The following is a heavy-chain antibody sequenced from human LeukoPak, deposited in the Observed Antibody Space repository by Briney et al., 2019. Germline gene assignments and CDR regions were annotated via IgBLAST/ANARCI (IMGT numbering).Heavy chain of an antibody. CDR1: GSTLSNYA. CDR2: ISVTGNT. V-gene: IGHV3-23*01. D-gene: IGHD2-21*01. CDR3: AKAPVTTCLGAYCYPFDL. Sequence: PGGSLRLSCNASGSTLSNYAMTWVRQGPRKGLEWVSAISVTGNTYPAESLKGRFTLSRDNSNDTLYLQMRSLRAEDAGVYYCAKAPVTTCLGAYCYPFDLWGQGTQVTVSS. J-gene: IGHJ4*02.